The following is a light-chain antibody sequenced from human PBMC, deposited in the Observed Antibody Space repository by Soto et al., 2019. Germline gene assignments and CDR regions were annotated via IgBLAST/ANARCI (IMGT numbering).Light chain of an antibody. J-gene: IGLJ2*01. CDR2: EGG. CDR1: RSDVGAYNL. CDR3: TATDDRLTGPV. Sequence: QSALSQPASVSGSPGQSITITCVGIRSDVGAYNLVSWYQQHPGQAPKLLIFEGGKRPSVVSNRFSGSTSGNTASLTISRLQAEDEADYYCTATDDRLTGPVFGGGTKLTVL. V-gene: IGLV2-23*01.